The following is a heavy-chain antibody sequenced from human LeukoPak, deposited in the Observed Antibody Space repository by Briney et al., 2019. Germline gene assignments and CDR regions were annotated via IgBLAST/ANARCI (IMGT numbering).Heavy chain of an antibody. V-gene: IGHV1-8*01. Sequence: GASVKVSCKASGYTFTSYDINWVRQATGQGLEWMGWMNPNSGNTGYAQKFQGRVTMTRNTSISTAHMELSSLRSEDPAVYYCARGNIEDYYGSGSQNWFDPWGQGTLVTVSS. J-gene: IGHJ5*02. D-gene: IGHD3-10*01. CDR2: MNPNSGNT. CDR3: ARGNIEDYYGSGSQNWFDP. CDR1: GYTFTSYD.